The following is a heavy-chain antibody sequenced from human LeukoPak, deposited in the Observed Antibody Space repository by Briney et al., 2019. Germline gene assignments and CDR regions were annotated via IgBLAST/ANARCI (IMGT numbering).Heavy chain of an antibody. D-gene: IGHD3-10*01. V-gene: IGHV3-30*02. CDR2: IRYDGSNK. CDR1: GFTFRAYG. Sequence: GGSLRLSCAASGFTFRAYGMHWVRQAPGKGLEWVAFIRYDGSNKYYADSVKGRFTISRDKSKNTLYLQMNSLRAEDTAVYYCAKDWFPLLPRPLPGDYWGQGTLVTVSS. J-gene: IGHJ4*02. CDR3: AKDWFPLLPRPLPGDY.